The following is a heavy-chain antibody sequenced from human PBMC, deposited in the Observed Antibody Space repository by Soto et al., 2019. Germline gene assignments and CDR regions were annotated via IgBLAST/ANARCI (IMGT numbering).Heavy chain of an antibody. J-gene: IGHJ3*02. V-gene: IGHV1-18*04. CDR2: ISAYNGNT. CDR3: ARVVSGSGGYYGYDDAFDI. D-gene: IGHD3-10*01. CDR1: GYTFTSYG. Sequence: ASVKVSCKASGYTFTSYGISWVRQAPGQGLEWMGWISAYNGNTNYAQKLQGRVTMTTDTSTSTAYMELRSLRSDDTAVYYCARVVSGSGGYYGYDDAFDIWGQGTMVTVSS.